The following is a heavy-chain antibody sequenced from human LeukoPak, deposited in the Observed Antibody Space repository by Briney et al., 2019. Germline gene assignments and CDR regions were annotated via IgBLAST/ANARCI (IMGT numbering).Heavy chain of an antibody. D-gene: IGHD3-10*01. CDR3: ARFGAARNYYGMDV. CDR2: ICHSGST. Sequence: SQTLSLTCAVSGGSISSGGYSWSWIRQPPGKGLEWIGYICHSGSTYYNPSLKSRVTISVDRSKNQFSLKLSSVTAADTAVYYCARFGAARNYYGMDVWGQGTTVTVSS. V-gene: IGHV4-30-2*01. J-gene: IGHJ6*02. CDR1: GGSISSGGYS.